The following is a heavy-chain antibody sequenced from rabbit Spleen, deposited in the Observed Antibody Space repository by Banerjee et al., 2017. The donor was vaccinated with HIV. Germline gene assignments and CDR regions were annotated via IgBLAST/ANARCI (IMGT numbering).Heavy chain of an antibody. Sequence: EQLEESGGDLVQPEGSLTLTCTASGFSFTSSYWMCWVRQAPGKGLEWIACIYAVSGGSTYYASWVNGRFTISKTSSTTVTLQMTSLTAADTATYFCARDSGSSFSSYGMDLWGPGTLVTVS. CDR1: GFSFTSSYW. J-gene: IGHJ6*01. D-gene: IGHD8-1*01. V-gene: IGHV1S45*01. CDR2: IYAVSGGST. CDR3: ARDSGSSFSSYGMDL.